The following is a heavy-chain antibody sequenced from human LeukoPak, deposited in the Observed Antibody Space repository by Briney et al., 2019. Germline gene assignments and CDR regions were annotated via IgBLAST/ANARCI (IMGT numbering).Heavy chain of an antibody. CDR2: INWSGGST. D-gene: IGHD2-2*01. CDR3: ARAPITSPFYFDY. V-gene: IGHV3-20*04. Sequence: GGYLRLYCTASGFAFDEHGMSWVRQVPGKGLEWVSGINWSGGSTGYADPLRGRFTISRDNAKNSLYLQMDSLRAEDTALYYCARAPITSPFYFDYWGQGTLVTVSS. CDR1: GFAFDEHG. J-gene: IGHJ4*02.